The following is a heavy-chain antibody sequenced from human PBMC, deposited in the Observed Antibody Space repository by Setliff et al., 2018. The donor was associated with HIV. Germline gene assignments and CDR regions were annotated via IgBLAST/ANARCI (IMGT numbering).Heavy chain of an antibody. CDR1: GGSISSGSYY. CDR2: ISTGGAT. J-gene: IGHJ3*01. V-gene: IGHV4-61*09. CDR3: ARVLDWNHYDAFNL. Sequence: PSETLSLTCTVSGGSISSGSYYWNWIRQPAGKGLEWVGQISTGGATDYNSSLKSRVTISLDKSKNQFSLRLNSVTAADTAVYYCARVLDWNHYDAFNLWGQGTTVTVSS. D-gene: IGHD1-1*01.